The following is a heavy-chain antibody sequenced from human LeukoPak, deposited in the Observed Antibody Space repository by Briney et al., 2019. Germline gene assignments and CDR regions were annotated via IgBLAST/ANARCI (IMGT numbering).Heavy chain of an antibody. V-gene: IGHV3-21*01. CDR3: AREIIAATLDG. J-gene: IGHJ4*02. CDR2: ISGSNGYF. Sequence: GGSLRLSCAASGFTFRSYSLNWIRQAPGKGQEWVASISGSNGYFYYADSVKGRFTISRDNARNSLFLQMSSLTAEDTAVYYCAREIIAATLDGWGQGTLVIVSS. CDR1: GFTFRSYS. D-gene: IGHD1-26*01.